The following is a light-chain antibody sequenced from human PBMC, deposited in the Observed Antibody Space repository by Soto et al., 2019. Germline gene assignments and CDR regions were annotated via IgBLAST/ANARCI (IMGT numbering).Light chain of an antibody. CDR1: HIGSKR. CDR2: YDS. J-gene: IGLJ7*01. CDR3: QVWDSSSDHAV. V-gene: IGLV3-21*04. Sequence: SYELTQPPSVSVAPGKTARITCGGNHIGSKRVHWYQQKPGQAPVLVIYYDSDRPSGIPERFSGSNSGNTATLTISRVEAGDEADYYCQVWDSSSDHAVFGGGTQLTVL.